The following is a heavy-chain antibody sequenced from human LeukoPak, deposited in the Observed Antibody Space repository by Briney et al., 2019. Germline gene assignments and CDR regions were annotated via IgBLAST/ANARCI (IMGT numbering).Heavy chain of an antibody. CDR2: IYPGDSDT. D-gene: IGHD5-12*01. Sequence: GESLKISFQGSGYSFTSYWIGWVRQMPGKGLEWMGIIYPGDSDTRYSPSFQGQVTISADKSISTAYLQWSSLKASDTAMYYCARQEQDIANYYYYGMDVWGQGTTVTVSS. CDR3: ARQEQDIANYYYYGMDV. J-gene: IGHJ6*02. CDR1: GYSFTSYW. V-gene: IGHV5-51*01.